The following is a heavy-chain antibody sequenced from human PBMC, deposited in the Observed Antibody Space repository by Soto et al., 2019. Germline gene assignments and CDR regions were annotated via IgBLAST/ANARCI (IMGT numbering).Heavy chain of an antibody. J-gene: IGHJ6*02. CDR3: YYYGMDV. V-gene: IGHV5-10-1*01. CDR1: GYHFTSYL. CDR2: IDPTDSYT. Sequence: GESLKISCQGSGYHFTSYLISWVRQMPGKGLEWMGRIDPTDSYTSYSPSFQGHVTISADKSISTASLQWSSLKASDTAMYYYYYYGMDVWGQGTTVTVSS.